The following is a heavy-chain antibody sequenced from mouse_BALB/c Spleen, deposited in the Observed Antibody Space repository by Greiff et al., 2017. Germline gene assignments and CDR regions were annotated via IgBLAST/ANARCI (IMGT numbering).Heavy chain of an antibody. J-gene: IGHJ3*01. D-gene: IGHD2-2*01. V-gene: IGHV1S81*02. CDR3: TRGGYGFAY. CDR1: GYTFTSYY. Sequence: QVQLQQSGAELVKPGASVKLSCKASGYTFTSYYMYWVKQRPGQGLEWIGEISPSNGGTNFNEKFKSKATLTVDKSSSTAYMQLSSLTSEDSAVYYCTRGGYGFAYWGQGTLVTVAA. CDR2: ISPSNGGT.